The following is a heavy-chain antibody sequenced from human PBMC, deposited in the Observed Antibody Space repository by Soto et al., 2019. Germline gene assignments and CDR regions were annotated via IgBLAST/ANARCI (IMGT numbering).Heavy chain of an antibody. D-gene: IGHD1-26*01. J-gene: IGHJ4*02. V-gene: IGHV4-59*01. Sequence: QVQLQESGPGLVKPSETLSLTCTVGSISTYYWNWIRQPPGKGLEWIGYIYYMGRTNYNPSLKSRVTMSIDTSKNQFSLKLSSVTAADTAVYYCARDPVGVTHFAYWGQGALVTVSS. CDR2: IYYMGRT. CDR1: SISTYY. CDR3: ARDPVGVTHFAY.